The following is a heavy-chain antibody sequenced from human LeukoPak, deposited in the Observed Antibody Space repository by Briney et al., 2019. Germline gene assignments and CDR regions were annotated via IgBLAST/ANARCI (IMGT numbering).Heavy chain of an antibody. V-gene: IGHV3-21*01. J-gene: IGHJ4*02. CDR2: ISSSSSYI. CDR1: GFTFSSYS. Sequence: GRSLRLSCAASGFTFSSYSMNWVRQAPGKGLEWVSSISSSSSYIYYADSVKGRFTTSRDNAKNSLYLQMNSLRAEDTAVYYCARVTAAPDQYYFDYWGQGTLVTVSS. CDR3: ARVTAAPDQYYFDY. D-gene: IGHD2-2*01.